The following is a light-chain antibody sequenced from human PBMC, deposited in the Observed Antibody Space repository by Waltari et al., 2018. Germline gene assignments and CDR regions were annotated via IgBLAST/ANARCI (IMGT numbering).Light chain of an antibody. CDR2: AAS. J-gene: IGKJ4*01. V-gene: IGKV1-39*01. Sequence: EIQMTQSPSSLSASVGDRVTIACRAGQNIRNYLNWYQQKPGKAPKLLVYAASTLQSAVPSRFSGSGSGTDFTLTISSLQPEDFATYYCQQSVSAPFTFGGGTKVEIK. CDR1: QNIRNY. CDR3: QQSVSAPFT.